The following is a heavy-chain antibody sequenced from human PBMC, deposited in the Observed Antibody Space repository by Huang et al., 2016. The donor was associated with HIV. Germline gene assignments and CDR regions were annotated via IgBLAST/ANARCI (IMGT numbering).Heavy chain of an antibody. CDR2: INDSGST. Sequence: QVQLQQWGAGLLKPSETLSLTCAVYGGSFSGYYWSWIRQPPGKGLEGIGEINDSGSTNYNPSLKRRGTTSVDTSKNQFSLRLSAVTAADTAVYYCARGRSGIAAAVYWYFDLWGRGTLVTVSS. CDR3: ARGRSGIAAAVYWYFDL. J-gene: IGHJ2*01. CDR1: GGSFSGYY. D-gene: IGHD6-13*01. V-gene: IGHV4-34*01.